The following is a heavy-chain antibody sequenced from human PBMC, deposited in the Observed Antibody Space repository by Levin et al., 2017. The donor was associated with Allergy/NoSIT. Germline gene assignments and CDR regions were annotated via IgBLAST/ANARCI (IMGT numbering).Heavy chain of an antibody. CDR1: GYSFSGYW. CDR2: IYPDDSQT. D-gene: IGHD2-15*01. V-gene: IGHV5-51*01. CDR3: ARYGGPSLLHWYFDL. Sequence: GGSLRLSCQGFGYSFSGYWIAWVRQMPGKGLEWMGIIYPDDSQTKYSPSFQGQVTIAVDKSITTAYLRWSSLRASDTAMYYGARYGGPSLLHWYFDLWGRGTLVTVSS. J-gene: IGHJ2*01.